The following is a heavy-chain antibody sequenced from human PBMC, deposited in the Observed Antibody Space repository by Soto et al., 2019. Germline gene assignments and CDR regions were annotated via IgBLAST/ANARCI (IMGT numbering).Heavy chain of an antibody. CDR2: IYYSGST. CDR3: ARLSHYYDTSGSYAWYFDY. V-gene: IGHV4-59*01. J-gene: IGHJ4*02. CDR1: GGSISSYY. D-gene: IGHD3-22*01. Sequence: SETLSLTCTVSGGSISSYYWTWIRQPPGKGLEWIGHIYYSGSTSYNPSLKSRVSISVNTSKKEFSLKLSSVNAADTAVYYCARLSHYYDTSGSYAWYFDYWGQGDLVTVS.